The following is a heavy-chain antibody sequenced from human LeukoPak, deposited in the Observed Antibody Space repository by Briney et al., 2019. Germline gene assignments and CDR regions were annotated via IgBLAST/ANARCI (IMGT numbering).Heavy chain of an antibody. D-gene: IGHD2/OR15-2a*01. Sequence: SETLSLTCDVSGGSISTTNWWTWVRQPPGGRLECIGKVHLNGRTHHSPSLESRVTMSVDMSENHVSLQLTSVTAADTAVYYCAREGGFYRPLDYSGPGTLVIVSA. CDR1: GGSISTTNW. CDR2: VHLNGRT. CDR3: AREGGFYRPLDY. J-gene: IGHJ4*02. V-gene: IGHV4-4*02.